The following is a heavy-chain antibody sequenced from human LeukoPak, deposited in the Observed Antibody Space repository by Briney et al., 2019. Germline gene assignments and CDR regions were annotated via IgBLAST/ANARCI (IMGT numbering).Heavy chain of an antibody. CDR2: IYHSGST. D-gene: IGHD3-10*01. CDR3: ARDARYGSGSYYDY. Sequence: SETLSLTCAVSGGSISSSNWWSWVRQPPGKGLEWIGEIYHSGSTNYNPSLKSRVTISVDKSKNQFSLELSSVTAADTAVYYCARDARYGSGSYYDYWGQGTLVTVSS. CDR1: GGSISSSNW. J-gene: IGHJ4*02. V-gene: IGHV4-4*02.